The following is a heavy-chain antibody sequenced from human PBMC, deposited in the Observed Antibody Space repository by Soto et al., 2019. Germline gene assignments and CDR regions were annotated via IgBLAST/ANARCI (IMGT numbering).Heavy chain of an antibody. V-gene: IGHV3-64*01. CDR3: ARTLTYYDCCSGYFGAFDI. CDR2: ISSNGGST. CDR1: GFTFSSYA. J-gene: IGHJ3*02. D-gene: IGHD3-3*01. Sequence: EVQLVESGGGLVQPGGSLRLSCAASGFTFSSYAMHWVRQAPGTGLEYVSAISSNGGSTYYANSVKGRFTIARENSNNTRYLQIGSRRAEERAVDYCARTLTYYDCCSGYFGAFDIWGQGTMVTVSS.